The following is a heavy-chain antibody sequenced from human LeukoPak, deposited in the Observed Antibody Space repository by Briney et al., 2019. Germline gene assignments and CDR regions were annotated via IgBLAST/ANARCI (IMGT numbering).Heavy chain of an antibody. J-gene: IGHJ5*02. Sequence: ASVKVSCKASGDTFTGYYMHWVRHAPGRGLEWMGWINPNSGGTNYAQKFQGWVTMTRDTSISTAYMELSRLRSDDTAVYYCARGSCSSTSCYKGNWFDPWGQGTLVTVSS. V-gene: IGHV1-2*04. CDR1: GDTFTGYY. CDR3: ARGSCSSTSCYKGNWFDP. D-gene: IGHD2-2*02. CDR2: INPNSGGT.